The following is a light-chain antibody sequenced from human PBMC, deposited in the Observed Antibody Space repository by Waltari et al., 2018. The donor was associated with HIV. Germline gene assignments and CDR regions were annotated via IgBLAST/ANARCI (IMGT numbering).Light chain of an antibody. J-gene: IGLJ2*01. CDR1: NTDIGLYNL. Sequence: QSALTQPPSVSGSPGQSTTISCTGANTDIGLYNLVSWYRQHPGKAPQLVIYAVNTRPSGVSDRFSGSKSGNTASLTISSLQAEDEADYYCSSYSSTDSLLFGGGTKLTVL. CDR2: AVN. CDR3: SSYSSTDSLL. V-gene: IGLV2-14*01.